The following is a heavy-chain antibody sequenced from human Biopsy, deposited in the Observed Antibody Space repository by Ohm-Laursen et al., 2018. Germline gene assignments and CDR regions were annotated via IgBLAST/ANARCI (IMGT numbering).Heavy chain of an antibody. CDR1: GGPSSNYA. D-gene: IGHD2-8*01. CDR2: IVPVLGHL. J-gene: IGHJ5*02. V-gene: IGHV1-69*04. CDR3: ARDYEVYAKTDCFDP. Sequence: SSVKVSCKVSGGPSSNYAFSWVRQAPGQGLEWVGRIVPVLGHLNYAQRFQGRVTMTTDTSTSTAYMELRSLRSDDTAVYFCARDYEVYAKTDCFDPWGQGTLVTVSS.